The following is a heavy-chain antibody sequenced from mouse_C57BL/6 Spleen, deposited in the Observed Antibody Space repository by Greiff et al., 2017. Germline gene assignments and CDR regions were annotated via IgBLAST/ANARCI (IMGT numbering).Heavy chain of an antibody. J-gene: IGHJ4*01. Sequence: QVQLKQPGAELVKPGASVKLSCKASGYTFTSYWMHWVKQRPGQGLEWIGMIHPNSGSTNYNEKFKSKATLTVDKSSSTAYMQLSSLTSEDSAVYYCARATGYAMDYWGQGTSVTVSS. CDR1: GYTFTSYW. CDR3: ARATGYAMDY. D-gene: IGHD1-1*01. CDR2: IHPNSGST. V-gene: IGHV1-64*01.